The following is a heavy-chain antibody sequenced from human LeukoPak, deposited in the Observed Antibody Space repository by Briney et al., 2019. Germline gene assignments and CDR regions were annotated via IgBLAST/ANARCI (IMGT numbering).Heavy chain of an antibody. CDR2: ISHSGST. V-gene: IGHV4-59*08. D-gene: IGHD6-19*01. CDR1: GGSISPFY. J-gene: IGHJ4*02. Sequence: SETLSLTCTVSGGSISPFYCNWIRQPPGKGLEWIGYISHSGSTNYNPSLKSRVTISVDTSKNQFSLRLSSVTAADTAVYYCARRDGSGHFDYWGQGTLVTVSS. CDR3: ARRDGSGHFDY.